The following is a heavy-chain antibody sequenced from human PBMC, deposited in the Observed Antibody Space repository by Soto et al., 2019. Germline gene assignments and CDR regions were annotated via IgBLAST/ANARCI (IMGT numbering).Heavy chain of an antibody. CDR2: ISGNGGTT. J-gene: IGHJ4*02. D-gene: IGHD6-19*01. Sequence: EVVLLESGGGLVQPGGSLRLSCEVSGVAFSFYSMSWVRQAPGKGLEWVASISGNGGTTYYAASGKGRFTFSRDNSKNTVYLQMNSLRGEDTAVYYCAKDRGGFTSGWEFFDFWGQGPLVTVSS. CDR3: AKDRGGFTSGWEFFDF. CDR1: GVAFSFYS. V-gene: IGHV3-23*01.